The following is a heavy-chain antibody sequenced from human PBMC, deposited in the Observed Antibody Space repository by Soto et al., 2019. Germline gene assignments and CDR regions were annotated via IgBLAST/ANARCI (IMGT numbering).Heavy chain of an antibody. V-gene: IGHV4-59*01. CDR3: ARDLTISSTDGPLDP. Sequence: SETLSLTCTVSGGSMSRYYWTWIRQPPGKGLEWIGNIHYTGSTNYNPSPKSRVTILLDTSTSQFSLKVSSVTAADTAVYDCARDLTISSTDGPLDPWGHGTLVTVSS. D-gene: IGHD1-1*01. CDR2: IHYTGST. CDR1: GGSMSRYY. J-gene: IGHJ5*02.